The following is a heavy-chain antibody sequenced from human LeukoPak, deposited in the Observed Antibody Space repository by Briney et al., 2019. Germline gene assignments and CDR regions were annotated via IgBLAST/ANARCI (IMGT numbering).Heavy chain of an antibody. CDR3: ARVGSAAPVTSSGHTIDY. D-gene: IGHD3-22*01. V-gene: IGHV3-21*01. CDR2: ITSTSTCI. J-gene: IGHJ4*02. Sequence: GGSLRLSCAVSGFSLYTYSMNWVRQAPGKGLEWVSSITSTSTCIYYAESVKGRFTISRDTDKNSLHLQMNSPRVEDTVVYYCARVGSAAPVTSSGHTIDYWGQGTLVIVSS. CDR1: GFSLYTYS.